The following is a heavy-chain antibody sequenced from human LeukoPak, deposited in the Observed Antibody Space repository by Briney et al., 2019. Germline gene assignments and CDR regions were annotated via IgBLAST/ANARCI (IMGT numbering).Heavy chain of an antibody. CDR2: ISYDGSNK. Sequence: GGSLRLSCAASGFSFRSYAMHWVRQAPGKGLEWVAVISYDGSNKYYADSVKGRFTISRDNSKNTLYLQMNSLRAEDTAVYYCARETPLYCGGDCQEGGLDYWGQGTLVTVSS. J-gene: IGHJ4*02. D-gene: IGHD2-21*02. CDR1: GFSFRSYA. V-gene: IGHV3-30*04. CDR3: ARETPLYCGGDCQEGGLDY.